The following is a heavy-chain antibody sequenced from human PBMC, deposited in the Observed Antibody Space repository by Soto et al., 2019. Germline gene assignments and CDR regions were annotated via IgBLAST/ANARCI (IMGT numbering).Heavy chain of an antibody. Sequence: ASVKVSCKASGYIFITYGISWVRQAPGQGLEWMGRISPYNGNTNYAQNLQGRVTMTTDTSTSTAYMELRSLGSDDTAVYYCARDVDGSGSYYTDHWRQGTQVTVSS. J-gene: IGHJ4*02. V-gene: IGHV1-18*01. CDR3: ARDVDGSGSYYTDH. D-gene: IGHD3-10*01. CDR2: ISPYNGNT. CDR1: GYIFITYG.